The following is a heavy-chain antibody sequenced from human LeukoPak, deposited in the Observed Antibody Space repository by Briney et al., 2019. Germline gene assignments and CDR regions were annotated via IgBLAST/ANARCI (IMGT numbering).Heavy chain of an antibody. CDR1: GYSFTSYG. CDR3: GRGGGAAADYSSYYMDV. CDR2: ICAYNGNT. Sequence: GSGVTVSCKASGYSFTSYGIAWVRQAPAQGLEWVGWICAYNGNTNYSQKLQGRGTMTTDTAKTTAYLDLQSLSSDAKAGYYCGRGGGAAADYSSYYMDVWGKGTTVTVSS. J-gene: IGHJ6*03. D-gene: IGHD6-13*01. V-gene: IGHV1-18*01.